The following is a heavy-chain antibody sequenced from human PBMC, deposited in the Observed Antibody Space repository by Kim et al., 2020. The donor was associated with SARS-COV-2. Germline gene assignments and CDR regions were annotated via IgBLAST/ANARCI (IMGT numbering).Heavy chain of an antibody. V-gene: IGHV3-30*02. CDR3: AKTASTFGFTPDF. Sequence: YAGSVKGRFTISRDNSKSTLFLQMDSLRTEDTAIYYCAKTASTFGFTPDFWGPGTLVAVSS. D-gene: IGHD3-10*01. J-gene: IGHJ4*02.